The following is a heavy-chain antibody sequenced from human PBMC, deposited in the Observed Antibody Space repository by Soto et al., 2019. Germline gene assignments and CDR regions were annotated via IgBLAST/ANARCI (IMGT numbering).Heavy chain of an antibody. Sequence: ASVKVSCKASGYTFTSYGISWVRQAPGQGLEWMGWISAYNGNTNYAQKLQGRVTMTTDTSTSTAYMELRSLRSDDTAVYYCARDPAAAGSICYRLEARYAFDSWGQGTMVTVSS. CDR3: ARDPAAAGSICYRLEARYAFDS. CDR2: ISAYNGNT. D-gene: IGHD6-13*01. J-gene: IGHJ3*02. CDR1: GYTFTSYG. V-gene: IGHV1-18*01.